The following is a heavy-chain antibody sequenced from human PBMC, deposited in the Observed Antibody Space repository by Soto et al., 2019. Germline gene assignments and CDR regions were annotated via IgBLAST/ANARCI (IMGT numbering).Heavy chain of an antibody. CDR3: ARLGGIVDTGTWIQ. D-gene: IGHD1-26*01. V-gene: IGHV5-51*01. CDR2: IYPGDSDT. J-gene: IGHJ4*02. Sequence: GESLKIYCKASGYRFSTYWIGWVRQRPGKGPEWMAIIYPGDSDTRENPSFQGQVTISADKSSNTVHLQWRSLKASDTATYYCARLGGIVDTGTWIQWGQGTPVTVSS. CDR1: GYRFSTYW.